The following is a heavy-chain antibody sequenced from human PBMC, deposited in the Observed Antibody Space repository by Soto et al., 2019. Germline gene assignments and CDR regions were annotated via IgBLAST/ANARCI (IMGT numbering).Heavy chain of an antibody. D-gene: IGHD1-1*01. CDR1: GYSFTSYW. V-gene: IGHV5-51*01. CDR3: ARMELERRPIDQGSIYYYYGMDV. Sequence: GESLKISCKGSGYSFTSYWIGWVRQMPGKGLEWMGIIYPGDSDTRYSPSCQGQVTISADKSISTAYLQWSSLKASDTAMYYCARMELERRPIDQGSIYYYYGMDVWGQGATVTVSS. J-gene: IGHJ6*02. CDR2: IYPGDSDT.